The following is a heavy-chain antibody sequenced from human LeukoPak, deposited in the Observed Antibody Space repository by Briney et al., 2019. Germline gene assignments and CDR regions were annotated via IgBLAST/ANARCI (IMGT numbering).Heavy chain of an antibody. D-gene: IGHD3-22*01. CDR3: ARSTWLLDK. V-gene: IGHV4-59*01. CDR1: GGSISPYY. CDR2: IYYSGST. J-gene: IGHJ4*02. Sequence: KSSETLSLTCTVSGGSISPYYWSWIRQPPGKGLEWIGYIYYSGSTNYNPSLKSRVTISLDTSKNQFSLKLSSVTAADTAVYYCARSTWLLDKWGQGTLVTVSS.